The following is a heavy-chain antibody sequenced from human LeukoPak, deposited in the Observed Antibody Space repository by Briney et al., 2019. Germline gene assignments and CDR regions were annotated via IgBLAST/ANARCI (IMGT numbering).Heavy chain of an antibody. CDR1: GVAVTSSY. Sequence: PGGSLRLSCAVSGVAVTSSYMTWVRQTPGKGLEWVSIISSGSSTYYIDSVKGRFTISRDNSKNTLYLQMESLRAEDTAVYYCARGGDMVGTTKVPFDYWGQGTLVTVSS. J-gene: IGHJ4*02. D-gene: IGHD1-26*01. CDR3: ARGGDMVGTTKVPFDY. V-gene: IGHV3-53*01. CDR2: ISSGSST.